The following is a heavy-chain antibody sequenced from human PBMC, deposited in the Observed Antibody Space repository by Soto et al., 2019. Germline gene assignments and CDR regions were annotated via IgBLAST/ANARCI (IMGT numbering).Heavy chain of an antibody. CDR1: GYTFTSYY. D-gene: IGHD5-18*01. CDR3: ARALDTAYGMDV. Sequence: QVQLVQSGAEVKKPGASVKVSCKASGYTFTSYYMHWVRQAPGQGLEWMGIINPSGGSTSYAQKFQGRVTMTRDTSTSTVYMELSXLXSEXXXXYYCARALDTAYGMDVWGQGTTVTVSS. V-gene: IGHV1-46*01. CDR2: INPSGGST. J-gene: IGHJ6*02.